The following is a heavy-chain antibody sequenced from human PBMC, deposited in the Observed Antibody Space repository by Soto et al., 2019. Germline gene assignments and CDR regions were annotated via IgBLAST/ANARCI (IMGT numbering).Heavy chain of an antibody. V-gene: IGHV4-59*01. Sequence: SETLSLTCTVSGGSISSYYWSWIRQPPGKGLEWIGYIYYSGSTNYNPSLKSRVTISVDTSKNQFSLKLSSVTAADTAVYYCARENPHSSGWYEGFDYWGQGTLGTVSS. CDR2: IYYSGST. J-gene: IGHJ4*02. CDR1: GGSISSYY. D-gene: IGHD6-19*01. CDR3: ARENPHSSGWYEGFDY.